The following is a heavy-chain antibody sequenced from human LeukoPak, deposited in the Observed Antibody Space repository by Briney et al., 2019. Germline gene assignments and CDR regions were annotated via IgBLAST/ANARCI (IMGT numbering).Heavy chain of an antibody. Sequence: GASVKVSCKASGGTFSSYAIGWVRQAPGQGLEWMGGIIPIFGTANYAQKFQGRVTITADESTSTAYMELSSLRSEDTAVYYRARGADDSSGYYWDWGQGTLVTVSS. CDR3: ARGADDSSGYYWD. D-gene: IGHD3-22*01. CDR1: GGTFSSYA. J-gene: IGHJ4*02. CDR2: IIPIFGTA. V-gene: IGHV1-69*13.